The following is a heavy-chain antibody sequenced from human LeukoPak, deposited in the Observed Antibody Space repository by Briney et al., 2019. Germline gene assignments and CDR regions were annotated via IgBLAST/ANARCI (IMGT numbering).Heavy chain of an antibody. Sequence: SETLSLTCTVSGGSISSHYWSWIRQPPGKGLEWIGYIYYSGSTNYNPSLKSRVTISVDTSKNRFSLKLSSVTAADTAVYYCARVGAAAGKGYWFDPWGQGTLVTVSS. CDR1: GGSISSHY. V-gene: IGHV4-59*11. J-gene: IGHJ5*02. CDR2: IYYSGST. CDR3: ARVGAAAGKGYWFDP. D-gene: IGHD6-13*01.